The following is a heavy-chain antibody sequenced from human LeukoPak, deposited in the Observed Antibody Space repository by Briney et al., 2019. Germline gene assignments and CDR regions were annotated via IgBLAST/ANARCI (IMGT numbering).Heavy chain of an antibody. J-gene: IGHJ4*02. D-gene: IGHD2-21*02. Sequence: PSETLSLTCAVYGGSFSGYYWSWIRQPPGKGLEWIGEINHSGSTNYNPSLKSRVTMSVDTSKNQFSLKLSSATAADTAVYYCARETVSGDLIDYWGQGTLVTVSS. CDR2: INHSGST. CDR1: GGSFSGYY. CDR3: ARETVSGDLIDY. V-gene: IGHV4-34*01.